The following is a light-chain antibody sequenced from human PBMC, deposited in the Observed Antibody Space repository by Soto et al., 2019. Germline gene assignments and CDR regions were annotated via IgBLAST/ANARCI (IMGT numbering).Light chain of an antibody. CDR1: SGHSSYA. J-gene: IGLJ2*01. V-gene: IGLV4-69*01. Sequence: QPVLTQSPSASASLGASVTLTCTLSSGHSSYAIAWHQQQPEKGPRYLMKLDSDGSHTKGDAIPDRFSGSSSGAERYLTISSLQSEDEADYYCQTWGTGIHLVFGGGTKLTVL. CDR2: LDSDGSH. CDR3: QTWGTGIHLV.